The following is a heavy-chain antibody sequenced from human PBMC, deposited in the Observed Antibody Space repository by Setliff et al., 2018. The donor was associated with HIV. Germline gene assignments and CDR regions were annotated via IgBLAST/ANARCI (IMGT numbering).Heavy chain of an antibody. CDR2: INWNGGST. V-gene: IGHV3-20*04. CDR3: ARAGGYSGYAPLYYFDS. J-gene: IGHJ4*02. Sequence: SGGSLRLSCAASGSTFDDYGMSWVRQAPGKGLEWVSGINWNGGSTGSADSVKGRFTISRDNAKNSLYLRMKSLRAEDTAFYYCARAGGYSGYAPLYYFDSWGQGTLVTVSS. D-gene: IGHD5-12*01. CDR1: GSTFDDYG.